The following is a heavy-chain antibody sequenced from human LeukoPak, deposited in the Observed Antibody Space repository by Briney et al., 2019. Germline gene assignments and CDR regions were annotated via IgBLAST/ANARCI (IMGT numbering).Heavy chain of an antibody. Sequence: GGSLRLSCAASGLTFSTYEMHWVRQAPGKGLEGVAVISYDGNSNYYADSVKGRFTISRDNSENTLYLQMNSLRAEDTAVYYCARDKDCSSTSCYNSFDIWGQGTMVTVSS. V-gene: IGHV3-30*01. CDR2: ISYDGNSN. J-gene: IGHJ3*02. CDR3: ARDKDCSSTSCYNSFDI. CDR1: GLTFSTYE. D-gene: IGHD2-2*02.